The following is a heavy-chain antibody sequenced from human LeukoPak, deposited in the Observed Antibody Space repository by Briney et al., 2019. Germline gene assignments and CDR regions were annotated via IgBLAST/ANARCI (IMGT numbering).Heavy chain of an antibody. D-gene: IGHD3-22*01. CDR3: ARVRSIGYNRMGVFDT. CDR2: IYYSGTT. CDR1: GGSISSGGYY. V-gene: IGHV4-31*03. Sequence: SETLSLTCTVSGGSISSGGYYWSWIRQHPGKGLEWIGYIYYSGTTFYNPSLKSRVTVSIDTSRNQFSLRLTSVTAADTAVFYCARVRSIGYNRMGVFDTWGQGTMVTVSS. J-gene: IGHJ3*02.